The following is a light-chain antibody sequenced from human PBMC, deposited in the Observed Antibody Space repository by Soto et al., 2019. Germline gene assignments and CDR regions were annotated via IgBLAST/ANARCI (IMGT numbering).Light chain of an antibody. CDR2: EGT. CDR3: CSYAGSRTFV. CDR1: SSDVGAYNL. J-gene: IGLJ3*02. V-gene: IGLV2-23*01. Sequence: QSALTQPASVSGSPGQSITVPCTGTSSDVGAYNLVSWYQQYPGKAPRLIIYEGTKRPSGISHRVSDSKSDNTASLTIYGLRAEDEAHYHCCSYAGSRTFVFGVGTKLTVL.